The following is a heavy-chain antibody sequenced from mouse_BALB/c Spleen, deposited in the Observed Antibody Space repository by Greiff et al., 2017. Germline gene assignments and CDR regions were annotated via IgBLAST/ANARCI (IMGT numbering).Heavy chain of an antibody. V-gene: IGHV1-39*01. Sequence: EVQLQQTGPELVKPGASVKISCKASGYSFTDYIMLWVKQSHGKSLEWIGNINPYYGSTSYNLKFKGKATLTVDKSSSTAYMQLNSLTSEDSAVYYCARYGNYYAMDYWGQGTSVTVSS. D-gene: IGHD1-1*01. J-gene: IGHJ4*01. CDR1: GYSFTDYI. CDR3: ARYGNYYAMDY. CDR2: INPYYGST.